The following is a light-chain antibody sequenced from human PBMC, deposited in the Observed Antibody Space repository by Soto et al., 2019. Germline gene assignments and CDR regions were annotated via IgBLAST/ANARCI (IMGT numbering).Light chain of an antibody. Sequence: DIVMTQSPLSLPVTPGEPASISCRSSQSLLHSNGYYYLDWYLQKPGQSPQLLIYLGSNRASGVPDRFSATRSGTDFALKISRVEAEDVGVYYCMQALQTPITFGQGTRLEIK. CDR2: LGS. J-gene: IGKJ5*01. CDR1: QSLLHSNGYYY. V-gene: IGKV2-28*01. CDR3: MQALQTPIT.